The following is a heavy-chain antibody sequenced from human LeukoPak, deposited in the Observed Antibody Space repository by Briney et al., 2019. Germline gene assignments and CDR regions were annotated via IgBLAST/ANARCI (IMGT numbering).Heavy chain of an antibody. CDR3: ASWEPWYSSGWTIPLDAFDI. D-gene: IGHD6-19*01. CDR2: IYTSGST. Sequence: PSETLSLTCTVSGGSISSYYWSWIRQPAGKGLEWIGRIYTSGSTNYNPSLKSRVTMSVDTSKNQFSLKLSSVTAADTAVYYCASWEPWYSSGWTIPLDAFDIWGQGTMVTVSS. J-gene: IGHJ3*02. CDR1: GGSISSYY. V-gene: IGHV4-4*07.